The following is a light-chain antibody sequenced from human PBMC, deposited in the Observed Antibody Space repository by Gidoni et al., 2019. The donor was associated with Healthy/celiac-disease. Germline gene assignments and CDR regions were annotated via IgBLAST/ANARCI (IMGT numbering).Light chain of an antibody. J-gene: IGLJ3*02. Sequence: SSELTQDPALSVALGQTVRITCQGDSLRSYYASWYQQKQGQAPVLVVYGKNNRPSGIPDRFSGSSSGNTASLTITGAQAEDEADYYCNSRDSSGNHLWVFGGGTKLTVL. CDR2: GKN. CDR3: NSRDSSGNHLWV. V-gene: IGLV3-19*01. CDR1: SLRSYY.